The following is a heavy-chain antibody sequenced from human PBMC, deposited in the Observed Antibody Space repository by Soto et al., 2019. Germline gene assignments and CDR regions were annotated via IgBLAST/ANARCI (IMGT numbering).Heavy chain of an antibody. J-gene: IGHJ4*02. CDR1: GFTFDDYG. Sequence: GGSLRLSCAASGFTFDDYGMSWVRQAPGKGLEWVSGINWNGGSTGYADSVKGRFTISRDNAKNSLYLQMNSLRAEDTALYHCARARDILTGYYYFDYWGQGTLVTVSS. V-gene: IGHV3-20*01. CDR2: INWNGGST. D-gene: IGHD3-9*01. CDR3: ARARDILTGYYYFDY.